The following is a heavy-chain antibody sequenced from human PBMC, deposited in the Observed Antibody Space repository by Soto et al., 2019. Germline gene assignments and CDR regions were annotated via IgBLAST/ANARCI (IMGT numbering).Heavy chain of an antibody. Sequence: QVQLVQSGADVQRPGSSVRVSCKASGDTFNFYSINWVRQAPGLGLQWMGRINPILSMSNYAPRFQGRVTMTADKPTSTAYMELSSLRSEDTAMYYCATSYGSGYRAFDSWGQGALVTVSS. V-gene: IGHV1-69*02. J-gene: IGHJ4*02. CDR3: ATSYGSGYRAFDS. D-gene: IGHD3-10*01. CDR1: GDTFNFYS. CDR2: INPILSMS.